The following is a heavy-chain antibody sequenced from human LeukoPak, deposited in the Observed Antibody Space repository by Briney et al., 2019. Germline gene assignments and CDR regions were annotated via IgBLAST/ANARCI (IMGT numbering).Heavy chain of an antibody. CDR2: ITVSGST. Sequence: PSETLSLTCTVSGGSISSYYWTWIRQPAGKGLEWLGRITVSGSTTYNPSLKSRVLMSVDTSKNQLSLKLSSVTAADTAVYYCARRWGSYSRSPIDYWGQGTLVTVSS. J-gene: IGHJ4*02. CDR3: ARRWGSYSRSPIDY. D-gene: IGHD1-26*01. CDR1: GGSISSYY. V-gene: IGHV4-4*07.